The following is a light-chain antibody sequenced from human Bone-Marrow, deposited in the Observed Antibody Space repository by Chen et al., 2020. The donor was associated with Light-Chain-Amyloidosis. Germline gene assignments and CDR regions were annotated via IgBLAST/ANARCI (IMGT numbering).Light chain of an antibody. V-gene: IGKV2-30*01. J-gene: IGKJ1*01. CDR3: MQGTHWPPVT. Sequence: DVVMTQSPLSLPVTLGQPASISCRSSQSLVDSDGNTYLSWFQQRPGQSPRRLIYKVSNLYSGVPDRFSGSGSGTDFTLKIGRVEAEDVGVYYCMQGTHWPPVTFGQGTKVEIK. CDR2: KVS. CDR1: QSLVDSDGNTY.